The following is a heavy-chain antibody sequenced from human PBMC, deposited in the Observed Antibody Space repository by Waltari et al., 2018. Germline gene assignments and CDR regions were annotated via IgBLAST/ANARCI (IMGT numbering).Heavy chain of an antibody. Sequence: EVQLVQSGAEVKKPGGSLQISCQGSGYRFTSYWIAWVRQMPGKGLEWMGIIYPGDSDTRYSPSFQGQVTISADKSISTAYLQWSSLKASDTAMYYCARHGVPAAPYAFDIWGQGTMVTVSS. CDR2: IYPGDSDT. CDR1: GYRFTSYW. J-gene: IGHJ3*02. D-gene: IGHD2-8*01. V-gene: IGHV5-51*01. CDR3: ARHGVPAAPYAFDI.